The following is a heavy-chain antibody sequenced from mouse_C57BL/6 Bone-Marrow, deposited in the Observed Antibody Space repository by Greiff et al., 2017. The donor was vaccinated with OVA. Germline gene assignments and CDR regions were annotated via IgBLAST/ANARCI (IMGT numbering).Heavy chain of an antibody. CDR3: VSEDGSSYAMDY. V-gene: IGHV10-1*01. CDR1: GFSFNTYA. D-gene: IGHD1-1*01. CDR2: IRSKSNNYAT. Sequence: EVKLVESGGGLVQPKGSLKLSCAASGFSFNTYAMNWVRQAPGKGLEWVARIRSKSNNYATYYADSVKDRFTISRDDSESMLYLQMNNLKTEDTAMYYCVSEDGSSYAMDYWGQGTSVTVSS. J-gene: IGHJ4*01.